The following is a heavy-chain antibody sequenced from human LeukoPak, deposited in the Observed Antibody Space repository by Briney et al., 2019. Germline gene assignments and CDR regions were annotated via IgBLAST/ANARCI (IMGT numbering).Heavy chain of an antibody. J-gene: IGHJ6*02. Sequence: GASVKVSFKASGYPFRDYAMHWVRPAPGQGLGWMGGIIPIFCTANYAQKFQGRVTITADESTSTAYMELSSLRSEDTAVYYCASADIVVVPAATGGGSYYYGMDVWGQGTTVTVSS. V-gene: IGHV1-69*01. CDR2: IIPIFCTA. CDR1: GYPFRDYA. D-gene: IGHD2-2*01. CDR3: ASADIVVVPAATGGGSYYYGMDV.